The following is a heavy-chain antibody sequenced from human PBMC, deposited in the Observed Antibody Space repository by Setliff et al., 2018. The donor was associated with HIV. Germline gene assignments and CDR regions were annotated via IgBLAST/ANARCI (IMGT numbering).Heavy chain of an antibody. D-gene: IGHD3-3*01. V-gene: IGHV4-39*01. J-gene: IGHJ5*01. CDR2: VYYSGIT. Sequence: PSETLSLTCTVSGGSIIDSRYFWGWIRQPPGKGLEWIGSVYYSGITYYSSSLKSRVTVSVDTSRIQFSLKRTSVTAADTAVYKCVRHVWSDDFLVPGWFDSWSQGTLVTVSS. CDR3: VRHVWSDDFLVPGWFDS. CDR1: GGSIIDSRYF.